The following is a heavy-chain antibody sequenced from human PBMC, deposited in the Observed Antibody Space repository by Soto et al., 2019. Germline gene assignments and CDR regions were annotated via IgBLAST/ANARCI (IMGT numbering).Heavy chain of an antibody. CDR2: LSAYNGNT. D-gene: IGHD3-9*01. V-gene: IGHV1-18*01. CDR1: GYTFTSYG. Sequence: QVQLVQSGAEVKKPGASVKVSCKASGYTFTSYGISWVRQAPGQGLEWMGWLSAYNGNTNNAQKPKGRGTMTQHPSTSTDYMEIMSLMSVDTAVYYCARGPRYFIWFSKEAAFDIWGQGKMVTVSS. J-gene: IGHJ3*02. CDR3: ARGPRYFIWFSKEAAFDI.